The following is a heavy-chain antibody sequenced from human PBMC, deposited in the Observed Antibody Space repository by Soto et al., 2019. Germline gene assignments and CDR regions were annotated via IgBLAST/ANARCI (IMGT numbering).Heavy chain of an antibody. V-gene: IGHV4-39*01. Sequence: QLQLQESGPGLVKPSETLSLTCTVSAASISSSSYYWGWVRQPPGKGLEWIGSIYYTGDTSYSPSLKSRVTISVDTSKNQFSMKLSSVTPADTAVYYCARQSRHDYGARTHRGEIHYWGQGTLVTISS. CDR3: ARQSRHDYGARTHRGEIHY. CDR2: IYYTGDT. CDR1: AASISSSSYY. D-gene: IGHD4-17*01. J-gene: IGHJ4*02.